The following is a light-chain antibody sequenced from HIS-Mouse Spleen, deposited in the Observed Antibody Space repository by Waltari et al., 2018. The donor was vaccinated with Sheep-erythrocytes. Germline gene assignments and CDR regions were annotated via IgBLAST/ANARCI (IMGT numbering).Light chain of an antibody. J-gene: IGKJ3*01. CDR3: QQSYSTPQFT. V-gene: IGKV1-39*01. CDR1: QSISSF. Sequence: QMTQSPSSLSASVGDRVTITCRASQSISSFLNWYQQKPGKAPKRLFYGASSLQSGVPSRFSGSGSGTDFTLTISSLQPEDFATYYCQQSYSTPQFTFGPGTKVDIK. CDR2: GAS.